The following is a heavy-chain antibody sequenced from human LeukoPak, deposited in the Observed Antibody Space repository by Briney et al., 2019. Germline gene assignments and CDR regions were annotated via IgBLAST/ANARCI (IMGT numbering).Heavy chain of an antibody. CDR2: LIPIFGTA. CDR1: GGTFSSYA. J-gene: IGHJ5*02. Sequence: SVKVSCKASGGTFSSYAISWVRQAPGQGLEWMGGLIPIFGTANYAQKFQGRVTITTDESTGTAYMELSSLRSEDAAVYDCARVGRGWGSLGSWFDHWGQGTLVTVSS. V-gene: IGHV1-69*05. CDR3: ARVGRGWGSLGSWFDH. D-gene: IGHD3-10*01.